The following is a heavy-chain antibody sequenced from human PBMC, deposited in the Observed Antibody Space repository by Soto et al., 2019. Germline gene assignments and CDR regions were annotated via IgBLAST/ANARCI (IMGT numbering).Heavy chain of an antibody. CDR3: ARPTVYSSSWRGAFEI. D-gene: IGHD6-13*01. J-gene: IGHJ3*02. CDR2: IYPGDSDT. CDR1: GYSFTSYW. Sequence: GESLKISCKGSGYSFTSYWIGWVRQMPGKGLEWMGIIYPGDSDTRYSPSFQGQVTISADKSISTAYLQWSSLKASDTAMYYCARPTVYSSSWRGAFEIWGQGTMVTVSS. V-gene: IGHV5-51*01.